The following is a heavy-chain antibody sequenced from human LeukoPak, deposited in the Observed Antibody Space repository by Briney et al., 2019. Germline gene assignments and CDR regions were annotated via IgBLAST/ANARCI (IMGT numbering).Heavy chain of an antibody. J-gene: IGHJ4*02. V-gene: IGHV4-39*01. Sequence: SETLSLTCTVSGDSISPISSSTYYWGWIRQAPGKGLEWIGSLYYGENAHYNPSLKSRATLSVDRSNNQFSLKLTSVTAADAAVYFCARQLPTAAADTRGYFDYWGQGAVVTVSS. CDR2: LYYGENA. CDR3: ARQLPTAAADTRGYFDY. D-gene: IGHD6-25*01. CDR1: GDSISPISSSTYY.